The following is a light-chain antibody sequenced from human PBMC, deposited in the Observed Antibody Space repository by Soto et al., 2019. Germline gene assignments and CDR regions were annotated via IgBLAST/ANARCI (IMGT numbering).Light chain of an antibody. CDR2: GAS. CDR1: QSVSSN. J-gene: IGKJ1*01. Sequence: IVMTQSPATLSVSPGERATLSCRASQSVSSNLAWYQQKPGQAPRLLIYGASNRATGIPARFSGSGSGTECNLTISSLQSEDFAVYYCQQYNNWPWTFGQGTKVEIK. V-gene: IGKV3-15*01. CDR3: QQYNNWPWT.